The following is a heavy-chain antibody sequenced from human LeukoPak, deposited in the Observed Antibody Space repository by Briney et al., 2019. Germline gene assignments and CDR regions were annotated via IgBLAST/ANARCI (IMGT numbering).Heavy chain of an antibody. D-gene: IGHD6-19*01. CDR3: AKDFGSGWPYYYYYMDV. CDR1: GFTFSSYA. V-gene: IGHV3-23*01. CDR2: ISGSGGST. J-gene: IGHJ6*03. Sequence: GGSLRLSCAASGFTFSSYAMSWVRQAPGKGLEWVSAISGSGGSTYYADSVKGRFTISRDNSKNTLYLQMNSLRAEDTAVYYCAKDFGSGWPYYYYYMDVWGKGTTVTVSS.